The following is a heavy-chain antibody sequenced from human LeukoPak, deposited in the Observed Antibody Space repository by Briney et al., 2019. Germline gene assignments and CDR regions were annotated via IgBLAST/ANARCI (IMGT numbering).Heavy chain of an antibody. V-gene: IGHV3-23*01. CDR3: VKDRPCETCMPMDA. Sequence: QAGGSLRLSCAASGFRFTDYSMSWVRQAPGKGLEWVAGLGRSGEYKYYADSVKGRFTISRDNSKDTVSLQMNSLRAEDSAIYFCVKDRPCETCMPMDAWGQETTVTVSS. D-gene: IGHD2-2*01. J-gene: IGHJ6*02. CDR2: LGRSGEYK. CDR1: GFRFTDYS.